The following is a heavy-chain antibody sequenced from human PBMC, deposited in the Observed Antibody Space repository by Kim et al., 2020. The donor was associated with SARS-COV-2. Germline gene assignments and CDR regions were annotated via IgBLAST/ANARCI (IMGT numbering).Heavy chain of an antibody. CDR1: GGSFSGYY. CDR3: ARAQAGLRLPYYYYYYVMDV. CDR2: INHSGST. J-gene: IGHJ6*02. Sequence: SETLSLTCAVYGGSFSGYYWSWIRQPPGKGLEWIGEINHSGSTNYNPSLKSRVTISVDTSKNQFSLKLSSVTAADTAVYYCARAQAGLRLPYYYYYYVMDVWGQGTTVTVSS. V-gene: IGHV4-34*01. D-gene: IGHD3-22*01.